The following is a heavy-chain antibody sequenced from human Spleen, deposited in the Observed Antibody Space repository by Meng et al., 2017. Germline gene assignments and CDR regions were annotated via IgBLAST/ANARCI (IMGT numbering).Heavy chain of an antibody. D-gene: IGHD6-13*01. J-gene: IGHJ3*02. CDR2: ISGGGGSA. Sequence: GESLKISCAASGFTVTSNEMSWVRQAPGKGLEWVSAISGGGGSAYYADSVKGRFTISRDNSKNTLYLQMNSLRAEDTAVYYCARERQQLETYDAFDIWGQGTMVTVSS. CDR3: ARERQQLETYDAFDI. CDR1: GFTVTSNE. V-gene: IGHV3-23*01.